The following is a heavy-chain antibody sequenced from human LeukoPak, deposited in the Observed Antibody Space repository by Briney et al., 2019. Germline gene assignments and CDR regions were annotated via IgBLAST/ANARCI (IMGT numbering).Heavy chain of an antibody. V-gene: IGHV3-23*01. CDR3: ASRQGLGWHYVN. D-gene: IGHD3-10*02. CDR1: GFTFSSYA. Sequence: GGSLRLSCVDAGFTFSSYAMSWVRQVPGKGLEWVSGISDNGGSTYYTDSVKCRFTISRDNSKNTLYMQMNSLRVEDTAIYYCASRQGLGWHYVNWGQGTLVTVSS. J-gene: IGHJ4*02. CDR2: ISDNGGST.